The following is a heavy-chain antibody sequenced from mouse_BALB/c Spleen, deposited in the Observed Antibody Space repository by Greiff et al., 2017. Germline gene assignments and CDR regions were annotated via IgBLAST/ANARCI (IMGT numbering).Heavy chain of an antibody. V-gene: IGHV5-6-4*01. CDR1: GFTFSSYT. CDR2: ISSGGSYT. CDR3: TRERWDDY. D-gene: IGHD4-1*01. Sequence: EVMLVESGGGLVKPGGSLKLSCAASGFTFSSYTMSWVRQTPEKRLEWVATISSGGSYTYYPDSVKGRFTISRDNAKNTLYLQMSSLKSEDTAMYYCTRERWDDYWGQGTTLTVSS. J-gene: IGHJ2*01.